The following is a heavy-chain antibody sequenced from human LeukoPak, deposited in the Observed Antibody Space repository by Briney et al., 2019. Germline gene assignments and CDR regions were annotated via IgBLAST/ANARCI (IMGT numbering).Heavy chain of an antibody. CDR1: GGSISSYY. J-gene: IGHJ4*02. CDR2: IYYSGST. V-gene: IGHV4-59*01. CDR3: ARGTSSGWYGLDS. Sequence: PSETLSLTCTVSGGSISSYYWSWIWQPPGKGLEWIGYIYYSGSTNYNPSLKSRVTISVDTSKNQFSLKLSSVTAADTAVYYCARGTSSGWYGLDSWGQGTLVTVSS. D-gene: IGHD6-19*01.